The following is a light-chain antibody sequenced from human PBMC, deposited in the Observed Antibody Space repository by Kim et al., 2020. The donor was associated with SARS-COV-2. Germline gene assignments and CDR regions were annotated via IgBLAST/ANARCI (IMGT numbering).Light chain of an antibody. V-gene: IGKV2-28*01. CDR1: QSLLHSNGQTY. J-gene: IGKJ2*01. CDR3: MQGVELPS. CDR2: RAS. Sequence: GEPASSSCRSRQSLLHSNGQTYMDWYLQKAGQAPQLLIYRASRRAPGVPDRFTGRGSGTDFTLRINRVEAEDVGVYYCMQGVELPSLGQGTKLEI.